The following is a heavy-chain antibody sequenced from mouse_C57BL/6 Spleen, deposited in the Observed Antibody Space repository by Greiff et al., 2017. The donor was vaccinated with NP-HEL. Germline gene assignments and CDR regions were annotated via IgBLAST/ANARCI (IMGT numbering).Heavy chain of an antibody. CDR1: GFTFSSYG. CDR3: ARHKGITTSYFDY. Sequence: EVQGVESGGDLVKPGGSLKLSCAASGFTFSSYGMSWVRQTPDKRLEWVATISSGGSYTYYPDSVKGRFTISRDNAKNTLYLQMSSLKSEDTAMYYCARHKGITTSYFDYWGQGTTLTVSS. D-gene: IGHD2-4*01. J-gene: IGHJ2*01. CDR2: ISSGGSYT. V-gene: IGHV5-6*01.